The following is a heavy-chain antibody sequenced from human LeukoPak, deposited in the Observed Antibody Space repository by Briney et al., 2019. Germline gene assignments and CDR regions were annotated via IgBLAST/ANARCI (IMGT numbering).Heavy chain of an antibody. J-gene: IGHJ2*01. V-gene: IGHV1-2*04. Sequence: ASVKVSCKASGYTFTEYYMHWVRQAPGQGLEWMGWINPNSGDTNYAQKFQGWVTMTRDTSISTAYMELSRLRSDDTAVYFCASVIAASGTRNWYFDLWGRGTLVTVSS. D-gene: IGHD6-13*01. CDR2: INPNSGDT. CDR1: GYTFTEYY. CDR3: ASVIAASGTRNWYFDL.